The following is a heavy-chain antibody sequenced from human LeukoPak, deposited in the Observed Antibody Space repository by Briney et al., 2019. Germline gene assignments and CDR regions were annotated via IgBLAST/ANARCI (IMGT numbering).Heavy chain of an antibody. J-gene: IGHJ4*02. V-gene: IGHV1-2*06. CDR2: INPNSGGT. Sequence: GASVKVSCKASGYTFTGYYMHWVRQAPGQGLEWMGRINPNSGGTNYAQKFQGRVTMTRDTSISTAYMELSRLRSDDTAVYYCARGRYDFWSGYSFDYWGQGTLVTVSS. CDR1: GYTFTGYY. CDR3: ARGRYDFWSGYSFDY. D-gene: IGHD3-3*01.